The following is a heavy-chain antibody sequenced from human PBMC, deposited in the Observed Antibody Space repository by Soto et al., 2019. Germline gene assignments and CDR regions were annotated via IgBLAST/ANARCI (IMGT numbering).Heavy chain of an antibody. J-gene: IGHJ4*02. CDR2: INPSGGST. V-gene: IGHV1-46*01. D-gene: IGHD3-10*01. CDR3: ASVGYYGSGSHTNAFDY. CDR1: GYTFTSYY. Sequence: GASVKVSCKASGYTFTSYYMHWVRQAPGQGLEWMGIINPSGGSTSYAQKFQGRVTMTRDTSTSTVYMELSSLRSEDTAVYYCASVGYYGSGSHTNAFDYWGQGTLVTVSS.